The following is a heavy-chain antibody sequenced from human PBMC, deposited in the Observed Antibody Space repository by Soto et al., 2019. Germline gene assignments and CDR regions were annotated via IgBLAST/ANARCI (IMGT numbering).Heavy chain of an antibody. D-gene: IGHD2-15*01. CDR3: ARDSHPPALSGDIMRWDV. CDR1: GGTFSSYA. J-gene: IGHJ6*02. V-gene: IGHV1-69*01. Sequence: QVQLVQSGAEVKKPGSSVKVSCEASGGTFSSYAVSWVRQAPGQGLEWMGGIIPIFGTVIYAQQFQGRVTITADESTKTAYMELRSLRFEDTAVYYCARDSHPPALSGDIMRWDVWGQGTTVTVSS. CDR2: IIPIFGTV.